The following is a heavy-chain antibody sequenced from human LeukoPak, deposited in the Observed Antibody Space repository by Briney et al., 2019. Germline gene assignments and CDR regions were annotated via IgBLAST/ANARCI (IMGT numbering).Heavy chain of an antibody. CDR2: IRYDGSNK. V-gene: IGHV3-30*02. CDR3: ARAPLYSGSQEWCFDP. D-gene: IGHD1-26*01. CDR1: GFTFSSYG. J-gene: IGHJ5*02. Sequence: PGGSLRLSCAASGFTFSSYGMHWVRQAPGKGLEWVAFIRYDGSNKYYADSVKGRFTISRDNSKNTLYLQMDSLRAEDTAVYYCARAPLYSGSQEWCFDPWGQGTLVTVSS.